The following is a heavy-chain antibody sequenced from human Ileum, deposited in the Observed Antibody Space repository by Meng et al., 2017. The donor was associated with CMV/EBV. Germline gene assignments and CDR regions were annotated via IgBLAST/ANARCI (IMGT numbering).Heavy chain of an antibody. CDR1: GFTFSSYA. J-gene: IGHJ6*02. V-gene: IGHV3-30-3*01. CDR3: ARDGSDPVLRFLEWLSENYYYYGMDV. Sequence: GGSLRLSCAASGFTFSSYAMHWVRQAPGKGLEWVAVISYDGSNKYYADSVKGRFTISRDNSKNTLYLQMNSLRAEDTAVYYCARDGSDPVLRFLEWLSENYYYYGMDVWGQGTTVTVSS. D-gene: IGHD3-3*01. CDR2: ISYDGSNK.